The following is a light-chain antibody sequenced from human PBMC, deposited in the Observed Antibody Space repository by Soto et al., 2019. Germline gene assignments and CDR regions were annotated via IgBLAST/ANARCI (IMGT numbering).Light chain of an antibody. CDR2: DAS. CDR1: QSISSY. J-gene: IGKJ1*01. Sequence: DIQMTQSPSTLSASVVDIVTITCRASQSISSYLNWYQQKPGKAPKVLIYDASSLESGVPSRFSGSGSGTEFILTISSLQPDDFASYCCQHYGGMWTFGQGTKVDI. V-gene: IGKV1-5*01. CDR3: QHYGGMWT.